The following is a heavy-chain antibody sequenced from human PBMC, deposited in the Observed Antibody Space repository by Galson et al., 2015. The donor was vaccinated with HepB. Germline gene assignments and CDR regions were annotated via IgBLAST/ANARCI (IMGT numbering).Heavy chain of an antibody. CDR3: ARESSSWLNEFDY. J-gene: IGHJ4*02. CDR1: GFTFSTYA. CDR2: IAYNGANK. Sequence: SLRLSCAASGFTFSTYAMHWVRQAPGKGLEWVAVIAYNGANKYYADSVKGRFTISRDNSKNTLYLQLSSLRPEDTAVYYCARESSSWLNEFDYWGQGTLVTVSS. V-gene: IGHV3-30-3*01. D-gene: IGHD6-13*01.